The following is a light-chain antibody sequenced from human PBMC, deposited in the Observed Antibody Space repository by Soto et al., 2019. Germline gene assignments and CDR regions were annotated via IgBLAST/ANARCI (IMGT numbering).Light chain of an antibody. CDR2: EVS. V-gene: IGLV2-14*01. J-gene: IGLJ1*01. CDR1: SSDVGGYDY. CDR3: SSYSISTAYL. Sequence: QSALTQPASVSGSPGQSITISCTGPSSDVGGYDYVSWYQLHPGKAPKLMVFEVSNRPSGVSYRFSGSKSGNTASLTISGLQAEDEADYFCSSYSISTAYLFGTGTKRTVL.